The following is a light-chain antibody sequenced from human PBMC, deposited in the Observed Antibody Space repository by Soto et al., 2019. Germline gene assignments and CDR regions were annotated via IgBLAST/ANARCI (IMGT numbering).Light chain of an antibody. V-gene: IGKV1-27*01. J-gene: IGKJ3*01. CDR3: PKYNSAPFT. Sequence: DIQMTQSPSSLSASVGDRVAITCRASQGISNYLAWYQQKPGKVPKLLIYAASTLQSGVPSRFSGSGSGTDFTLTISSLQPEDVATYYCPKYNSAPFTFGPGNKVDIK. CDR2: AAS. CDR1: QGISNY.